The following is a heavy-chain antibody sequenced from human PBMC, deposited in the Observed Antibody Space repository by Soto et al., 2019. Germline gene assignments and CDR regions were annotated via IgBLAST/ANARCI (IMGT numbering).Heavy chain of an antibody. J-gene: IGHJ4*02. D-gene: IGHD1-7*01. V-gene: IGHV1-18*01. Sequence: ASVKVSCKASGYTFTSYGISWVRQAPGQGLEWMGWISAYNGNTNYAQKLQGRVTMTTDTSTSTAYMELRSLRSDDTAVYYCARGEDRDWNYVGGDYFDYWGQGTLVTVSS. CDR1: GYTFTSYG. CDR2: ISAYNGNT. CDR3: ARGEDRDWNYVGGDYFDY.